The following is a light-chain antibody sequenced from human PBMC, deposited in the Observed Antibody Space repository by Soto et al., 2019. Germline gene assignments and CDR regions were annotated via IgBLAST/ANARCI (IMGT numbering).Light chain of an antibody. Sequence: QSVLTQPASVSGSPGQSIAISCTGTSSDVGGYSYVSWYQQQPGKAPKLVISDVSNRPSGVSDRFSGSKSGNTASLTIFGLQTEDEADYYCASYTTSSTYVFGTGTRSPS. J-gene: IGLJ1*01. CDR1: SSDVGGYSY. V-gene: IGLV2-14*01. CDR2: DVS. CDR3: ASYTTSSTYV.